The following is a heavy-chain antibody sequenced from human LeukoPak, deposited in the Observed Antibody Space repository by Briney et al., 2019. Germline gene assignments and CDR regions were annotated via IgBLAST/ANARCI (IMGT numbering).Heavy chain of an antibody. Sequence: GGSLRLSCAASGFTFSSYWMSSVRQAPRKGLEWVANIKQDGSEKYYVDSVKGRFTISRDNAKNSLYLQMNSLRAEDTAVYYCARGTYCSGGSCYPGYFDYWGQGTLVTVSS. D-gene: IGHD2-15*01. CDR3: ARGTYCSGGSCYPGYFDY. V-gene: IGHV3-7*01. J-gene: IGHJ4*02. CDR1: GFTFSSYW. CDR2: IKQDGSEK.